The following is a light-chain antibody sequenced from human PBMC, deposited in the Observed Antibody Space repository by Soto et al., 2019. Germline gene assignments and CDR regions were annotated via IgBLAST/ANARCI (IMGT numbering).Light chain of an antibody. Sequence: EVVLTQSPATLSLSPGERATLSCRASQSVTTYLAWYQQKPGQAPRLLIYDASSRATAIPARFSGTGSGTDFTLTISSLEPEDFAVYYCQQYGSSQFTFGPGTKVYIK. CDR3: QQYGSSQFT. CDR1: QSVTTY. V-gene: IGKV3-11*01. J-gene: IGKJ3*01. CDR2: DAS.